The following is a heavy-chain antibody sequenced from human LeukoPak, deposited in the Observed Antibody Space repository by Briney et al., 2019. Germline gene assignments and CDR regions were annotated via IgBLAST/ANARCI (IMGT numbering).Heavy chain of an antibody. J-gene: IGHJ4*02. V-gene: IGHV4-39*07. CDR2: INHSGST. CDR3: ARGRMATIRH. D-gene: IGHD5-24*01. CDR1: GGSISSSSYY. Sequence: PSETLSLTCTVSGGSISSSSYYWGWIRQPPGKGLEWIGEINHSGSTNYNPSLKSRVTISVDTSKNQFSLKLSSVTAADTAVYYCARGRMATIRHWGQGTLVTVSS.